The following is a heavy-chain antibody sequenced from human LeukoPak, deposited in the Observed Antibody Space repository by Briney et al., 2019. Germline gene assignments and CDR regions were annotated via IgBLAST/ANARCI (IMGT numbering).Heavy chain of an antibody. CDR1: GFTFSSYG. CDR3: AKDRPPKRVTMVRGVNMDV. D-gene: IGHD3-10*01. V-gene: IGHV3-23*01. CDR2: ISGSGGST. Sequence: GGSLRLSCAASGFTFSSYGMSWVRQAPGKGLEWVSAISGSGGSTYYADSVKGRFTISRDNSKNTLYLQMNSLRAEDTAVYYCAKDRPPKRVTMVRGVNMDVWGKGTTVTISS. J-gene: IGHJ6*04.